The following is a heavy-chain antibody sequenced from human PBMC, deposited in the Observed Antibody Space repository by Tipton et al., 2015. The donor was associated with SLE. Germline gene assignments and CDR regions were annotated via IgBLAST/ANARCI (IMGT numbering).Heavy chain of an antibody. Sequence: TLSLTCSVSGVSISTSRYYWGWIRQSPGQGLEWVGSLYAGGSTYFHPSLKSRASISADASKNHFSLKMTAVTAADTAVYYCARLSTDYADRSGYGYFDHWGQGTLVTVSS. J-gene: IGHJ4*02. CDR3: ARLSTDYADRSGYGYFDH. V-gene: IGHV4-39*02. D-gene: IGHD3-22*01. CDR1: GVSISTSRYY. CDR2: LYAGGST.